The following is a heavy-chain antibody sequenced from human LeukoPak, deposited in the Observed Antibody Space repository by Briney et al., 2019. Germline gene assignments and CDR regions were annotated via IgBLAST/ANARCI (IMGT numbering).Heavy chain of an antibody. CDR1: GYTFTSYG. V-gene: IGHV1-18*01. CDR3: ARATVVVAAYDY. J-gene: IGHJ4*02. D-gene: IGHD2-15*01. CDR2: ISAYNGNT. Sequence: ASVKVSCKASGYTFTSYGISWVRQAPGQGLEWMGWISAYNGNTNYAQKLQGRVTMTTDTSTSTAYTELRSLRSDDTAVYYCARATVVVAAYDYWGQGTLVTVSS.